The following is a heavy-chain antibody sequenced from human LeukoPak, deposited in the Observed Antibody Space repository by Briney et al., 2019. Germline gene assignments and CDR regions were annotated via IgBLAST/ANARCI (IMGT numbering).Heavy chain of an antibody. V-gene: IGHV3-72*01. CDR2: IRNKANSYTT. J-gene: IGHJ4*02. CDR3: ARIGTNWNFDF. CDR1: GFTFSDHY. D-gene: IGHD1-20*01. Sequence: GGSLRLSCVASGFTFSDHYMDWVRQAPGKGLGWVGRIRNKANSYTTEYAASVKGRFTLSRDDSKNSVYLQMNSLKTEDTAVYYCARIGTNWNFDFWGQGTLVTVSS.